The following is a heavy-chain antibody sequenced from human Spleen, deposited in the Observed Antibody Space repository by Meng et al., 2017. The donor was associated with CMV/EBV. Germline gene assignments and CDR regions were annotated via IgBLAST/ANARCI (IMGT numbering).Heavy chain of an antibody. D-gene: IGHD3-3*01. CDR2: ISSSGSTI. CDR3: HTAPREPRFFEWLLYV. V-gene: IGHV3-48*03. J-gene: IGHJ6*02. CDR1: GFTFSSYE. Sequence: GESLKISCAASGFTFSSYEMNWVRQAPGKGLEWVSYISSSGSTIYYADSVKGRFTISRDNAKNSLYLQMNSLRAEDTAVYYCHTAPREPRFFEWLLYVWGQGTTVTVSS.